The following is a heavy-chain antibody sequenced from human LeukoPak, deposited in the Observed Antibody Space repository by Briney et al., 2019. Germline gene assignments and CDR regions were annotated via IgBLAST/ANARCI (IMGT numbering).Heavy chain of an antibody. J-gene: IGHJ4*02. V-gene: IGHV3-23*01. Sequence: GGSLRPSCATSGFSFSSYAMSWVRQAPGKGLEWVSAMSSSDDGRYYAASVRGRFTISRDTSRSTLYLQMNSLRGEDAAVYYCAKAPVTSCRGAFCYPFDYWGQGTLVTVSS. CDR3: AKAPVTSCRGAFCYPFDY. CDR2: MSSSDDGR. CDR1: GFSFSSYA. D-gene: IGHD2-15*01.